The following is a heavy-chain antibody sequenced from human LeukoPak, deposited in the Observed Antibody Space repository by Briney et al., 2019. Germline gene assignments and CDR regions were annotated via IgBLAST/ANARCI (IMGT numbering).Heavy chain of an antibody. Sequence: SQTLSLTCTVSGGSISSGGYYWSWIRQHPGKALEWIGYIYYSGSTYYNPSLKSRVTISVDTSKNQFSLKLSAVTAADTAVYYCARAGDPAMVFDYWGQGTLVTVSS. J-gene: IGHJ4*02. CDR3: ARAGDPAMVFDY. D-gene: IGHD5-18*01. CDR1: GGSISSGGYY. V-gene: IGHV4-31*03. CDR2: IYYSGST.